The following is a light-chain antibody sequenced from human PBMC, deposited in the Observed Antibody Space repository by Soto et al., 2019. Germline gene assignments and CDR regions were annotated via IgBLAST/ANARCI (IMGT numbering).Light chain of an antibody. V-gene: IGKV1-39*01. CDR3: HQSYRTPRT. CDR2: AAS. CDR1: QSISSY. J-gene: IGKJ1*01. Sequence: DIQMTQSPSSLSASVGDRVAFICRASQSISSYLNWYQQKPGKAPKLLIYAASSLQSGVPSRFSGSGSGIDFTLTISSLQPEDFASYYCHQSYRTPRTFDQGTKVE.